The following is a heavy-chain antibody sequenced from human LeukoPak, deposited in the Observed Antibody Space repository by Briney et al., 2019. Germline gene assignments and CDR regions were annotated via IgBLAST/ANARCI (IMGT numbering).Heavy chain of an antibody. CDR1: GFTFSSYW. Sequence: GGSLRLSCAASGFTFSSYWMSWVCQAPGKGLEWVANIKQDGSEKYYVDSVKGRFTISRDNAKNSLYLQMNSLRAEDTAVYYCARGSYDILIGVGSDYWGQGTLVTVSS. J-gene: IGHJ4*02. V-gene: IGHV3-7*01. CDR3: ARGSYDILIGVGSDY. CDR2: IKQDGSEK. D-gene: IGHD3-9*01.